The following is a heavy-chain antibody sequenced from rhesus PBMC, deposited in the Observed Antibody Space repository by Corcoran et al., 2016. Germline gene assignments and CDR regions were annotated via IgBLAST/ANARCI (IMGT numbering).Heavy chain of an antibody. CDR2: VYPEDGES. J-gene: IGHJ1*01. CDR3: ATVGYFEF. CDR1: GYTFTDYY. Sequence: EVQLVQSGAEVKKPGASVKISCKAFGYTFTDYYLHWVRQAPGKGLEWMGRVYPEDGESISAQKFQDRGTITADTSTGTAYMELNSLRSEDTAVYYCATVGYFEFWGQGALVTVSS. V-gene: IGHV1-111*02. D-gene: IGHD1-44*01.